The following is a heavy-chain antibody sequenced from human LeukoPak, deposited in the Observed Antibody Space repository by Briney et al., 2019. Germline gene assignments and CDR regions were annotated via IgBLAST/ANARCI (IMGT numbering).Heavy chain of an antibody. CDR1: GFTFSSYA. CDR2: ISASGDVT. CDR3: AKSLFTSATGTGRAFHI. Sequence: GGSLRLSCAASGFTFSSYAMSWVRQAPGRGLEWVSAISASGDVTFYADSLRGRFTISRDNSKSTLYLQMNGLRAEDTAIFYCAKSLFTSATGTGRAFHIWGQGTRVTVSS. J-gene: IGHJ3*02. D-gene: IGHD1-1*01. V-gene: IGHV3-23*01.